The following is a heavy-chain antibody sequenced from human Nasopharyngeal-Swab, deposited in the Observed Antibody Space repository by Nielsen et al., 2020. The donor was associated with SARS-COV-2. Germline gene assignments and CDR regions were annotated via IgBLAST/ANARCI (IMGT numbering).Heavy chain of an antibody. Sequence: ASVTVSCKASSYTFTSYVISWVRQAPGQGLEWMGWISAYNGNTNYAQKLQGRVTMTTDTSTSTAYMELRGLRSDDTAVYYCARDIVKAVAGDAFDIWGQGTMVTVSS. J-gene: IGHJ3*02. V-gene: IGHV1-18*01. CDR1: SYTFTSYV. CDR3: ARDIVKAVAGDAFDI. D-gene: IGHD6-19*01. CDR2: ISAYNGNT.